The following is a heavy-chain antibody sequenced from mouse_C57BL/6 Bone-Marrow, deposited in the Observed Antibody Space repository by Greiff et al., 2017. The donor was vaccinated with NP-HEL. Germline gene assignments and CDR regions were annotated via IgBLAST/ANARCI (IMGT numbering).Heavy chain of an antibody. J-gene: IGHJ2*01. Sequence: VQLQQSGPELVKPGASVKISCKASGYTFNDYYMNWVKQSHGKSLEWIGDINPNNGGTSYNQKFKGKATLTVDKSSSTAYMELRSLTSEDSAVYYGAREVFDYWGQGTTLTVSS. CDR3: AREVFDY. CDR1: GYTFNDYY. V-gene: IGHV1-26*01. CDR2: INPNNGGT.